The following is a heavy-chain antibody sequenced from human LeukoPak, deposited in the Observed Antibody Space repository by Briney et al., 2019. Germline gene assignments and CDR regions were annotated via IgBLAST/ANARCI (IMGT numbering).Heavy chain of an antibody. D-gene: IGHD2-15*01. V-gene: IGHV1-69*05. Sequence: GASVKVSCKASGGTFSSYAISWVRQAPGQGLEWMGGIIPIFGTANYAQKLQGRVTMTTDTSTSTAYMELRSLRSDDTAVYYCARYCSGGSCSPGYYYYMDVWGKGTTVTVSS. J-gene: IGHJ6*03. CDR3: ARYCSGGSCSPGYYYYMDV. CDR1: GGTFSSYA. CDR2: IIPIFGTA.